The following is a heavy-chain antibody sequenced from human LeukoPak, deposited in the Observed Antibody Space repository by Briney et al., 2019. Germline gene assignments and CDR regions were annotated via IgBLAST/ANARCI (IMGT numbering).Heavy chain of an antibody. J-gene: IGHJ4*02. CDR1: GYTFTSYG. D-gene: IGHD5-18*01. Sequence: ASVKVCCKASGYTFTSYGISWVRQAPGQGLEWMGWISAYNGNTNYAQKLQGRVTMTTDTSTSTAYMELRSLRSDDTAVYYCARVARNTAMVNFDYWGQGTLVTVSS. V-gene: IGHV1-18*01. CDR2: ISAYNGNT. CDR3: ARVARNTAMVNFDY.